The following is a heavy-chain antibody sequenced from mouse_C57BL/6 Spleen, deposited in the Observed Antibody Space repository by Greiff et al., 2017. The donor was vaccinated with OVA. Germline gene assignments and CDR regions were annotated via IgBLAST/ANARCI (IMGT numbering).Heavy chain of an antibody. J-gene: IGHJ1*03. D-gene: IGHD1-1*01. V-gene: IGHV1-50*01. CDR3: ARKIPITTVVASRYFDV. Sequence: QVQLQQPGAELVKPGASVKLSCKASGYTFTSYWMQWVKQRPGQGLEWIGELDPSDSSTNYNQKFKGKATLTVDTSSSTAYMQLSSLTSEDSAVYYCARKIPITTVVASRYFDVWGTGTTVTVSS. CDR2: LDPSDSST. CDR1: GYTFTSYW.